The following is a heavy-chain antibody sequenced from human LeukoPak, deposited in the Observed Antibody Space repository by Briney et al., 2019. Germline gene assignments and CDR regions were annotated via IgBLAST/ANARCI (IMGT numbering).Heavy chain of an antibody. Sequence: GASVKVSCKASGYTFTSYYMHWVRQAPGQGLKWMGIINPSGGSTSYAQKFRGRVTMTRDTSTSTVYMELSSLRSEDTAVYYCARSYSGYDGGDWGQGTLVTVSS. D-gene: IGHD5-12*01. CDR2: INPSGGST. CDR1: GYTFTSYY. V-gene: IGHV1-46*01. J-gene: IGHJ4*02. CDR3: ARSYSGYDGGD.